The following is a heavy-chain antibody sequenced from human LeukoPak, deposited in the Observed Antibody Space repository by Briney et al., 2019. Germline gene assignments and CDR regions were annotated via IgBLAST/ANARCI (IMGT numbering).Heavy chain of an antibody. CDR1: GFTFIDYC. J-gene: IGHJ3*02. CDR3: ARLRDYFTHAFDI. D-gene: IGHD3-10*01. V-gene: IGHV3-21*01. CDR2: ISSSSSYI. Sequence: PGGSLRLSCAASGFTFIDYCVNWVRQAPGKGLEWVSSISSSSSYIFYADSLKGRFTISRDNAKNSLYLQMNSLRAEDTAVYYCARLRDYFTHAFDIWGQGTMVTVSS.